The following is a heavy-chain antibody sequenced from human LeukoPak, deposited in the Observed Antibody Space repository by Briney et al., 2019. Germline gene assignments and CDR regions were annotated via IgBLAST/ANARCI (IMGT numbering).Heavy chain of an antibody. CDR2: IYYSGST. V-gene: IGHV4-39*01. D-gene: IGHD3-10*01. J-gene: IGHJ3*02. Sequence: SQTLSLTCTVSGGSISSSSYYWGWIRQPPGKGLEGIGSIYYSGSTYYNPSLKSRVTISVDTSKNQFSLKLSSVTAADTAVYYCAKGYDPGLTTMVRGADAFDIWGQGTMVTVSS. CDR3: AKGYDPGLTTMVRGADAFDI. CDR1: GGSISSSSYY.